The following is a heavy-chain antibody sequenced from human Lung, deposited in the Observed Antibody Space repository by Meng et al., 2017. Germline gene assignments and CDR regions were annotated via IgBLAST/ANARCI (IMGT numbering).Heavy chain of an antibody. V-gene: IGHV1-2*06. J-gene: IGHJ4*02. CDR3: ARDEDISAAGKLFGDY. CDR1: GYNFPDYW. Sequence: HVELVQSGAEVKKPWASVKVSCKPSGYNFPDYWLHWVRRAPGQGLEWMGRIDPKSGDTHYAQRFQGRVTMTGDTSISTAYMELSGLRSDDTAMYYCARDEDISAAGKLFGDYWGQGTLVTVSS. CDR2: IDPKSGDT. D-gene: IGHD6-13*01.